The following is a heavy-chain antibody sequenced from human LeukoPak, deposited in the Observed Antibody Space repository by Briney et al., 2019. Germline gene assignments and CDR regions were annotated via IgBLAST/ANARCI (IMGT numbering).Heavy chain of an antibody. CDR2: ISSSSSTT. Sequence: GGSLRLSCAASGFIFSGYSMNWVRQAPGKGLEWVSYISSSSSTTYYADFVKGRFTIPRDNSKNTQYLQMNSLRAEDPAVYYCAKDPSPAGTRSGWYDYWGQGTLVTVSS. J-gene: IGHJ4*02. V-gene: IGHV3-48*04. CDR3: AKDPSPAGTRSGWYDY. D-gene: IGHD2-15*01. CDR1: GFIFSGYS.